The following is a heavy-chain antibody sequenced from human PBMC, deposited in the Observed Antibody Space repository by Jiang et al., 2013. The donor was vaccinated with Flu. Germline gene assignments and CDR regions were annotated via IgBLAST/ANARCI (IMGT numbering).Heavy chain of an antibody. Sequence: KGLEWIGFMYYTGQSDYNPSLKGRVTISLDTSKNQFSLKLNSMTAADTAIYYCARRDTARVSGFDYWGQGTLVTVSS. J-gene: IGHJ4*02. D-gene: IGHD5-18*01. V-gene: IGHV4-61*07. CDR3: ARRDTARVSGFDY. CDR2: MYYTGQS.